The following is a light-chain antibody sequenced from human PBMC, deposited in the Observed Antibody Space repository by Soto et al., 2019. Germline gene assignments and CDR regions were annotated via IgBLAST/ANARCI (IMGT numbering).Light chain of an antibody. CDR2: DAS. CDR1: QDIRHY. V-gene: IGKV1-33*01. J-gene: IGKJ4*01. CDR3: QQYDGLPLT. Sequence: IQMTQSPSSLSASVGDKVTITCQASQDIRHYLNWYQHKPGEAPKLLIYDASTLETGVPSRFSGGGSGTHFTLTISTLQPEDFSTYSCQQYDGLPLTFGGGTRVESK.